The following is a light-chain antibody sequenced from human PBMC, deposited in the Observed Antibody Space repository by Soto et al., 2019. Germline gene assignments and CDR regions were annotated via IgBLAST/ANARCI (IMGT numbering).Light chain of an antibody. CDR1: SYDVGGYDY. J-gene: IGLJ2*01. CDR3: SSYTHNPTLDVV. V-gene: IGLV2-14*03. Sequence: QSALTQPASVSGSPGQSITISCTGSSYDVGGYDYVSWYQQHPGKAPKLIIYEVSNRPSGVSSRFSGSTSGNTASLTISGRHAEDEADYYCSSYTHNPTLDVVFGGGTKLTVL. CDR2: EVS.